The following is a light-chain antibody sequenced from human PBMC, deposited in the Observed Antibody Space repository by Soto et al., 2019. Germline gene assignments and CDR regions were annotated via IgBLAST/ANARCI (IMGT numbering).Light chain of an antibody. V-gene: IGKV1-12*01. Sequence: DIQMTQSPSSVSASVGDRVTITCRASQGISSWLAWYQQKPGKAPKLLIYAASSLQSGVPSRFSGSGSGTDFTLTITRLEPEDFALYYCQQYRNLPHTFGQGTKLEIK. CDR1: QGISSW. CDR2: AAS. CDR3: QQYRNLPHT. J-gene: IGKJ2*01.